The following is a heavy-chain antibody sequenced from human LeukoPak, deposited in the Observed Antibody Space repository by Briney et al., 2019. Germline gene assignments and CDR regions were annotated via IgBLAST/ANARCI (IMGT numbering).Heavy chain of an antibody. Sequence: ASVKVSCKASGGTFSSYAISWVRQAPGQGLEWMGRIIPILGIANYAQKFQGRVTMTRDTSISTAYMELSRLRSDDTAVYYCARSVYYDFWSGKHRAHFDYWGQGTLVTVSS. CDR3: ARSVYYDFWSGKHRAHFDY. CDR2: IIPILGIA. CDR1: GGTFSSYA. D-gene: IGHD3-3*01. J-gene: IGHJ4*02. V-gene: IGHV1-69*04.